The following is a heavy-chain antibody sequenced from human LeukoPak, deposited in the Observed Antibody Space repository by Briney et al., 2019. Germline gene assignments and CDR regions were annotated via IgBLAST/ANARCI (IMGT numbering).Heavy chain of an antibody. Sequence: ASVKVSCKASGYTFTGYYMHWVRQAPGQGLEWMGWINPNSGGTNYAQKFQGRVTMTRDTSISTAYMELSRLGSEDMAVYYCARGGGNSYYYYMDVWGKGTTVTVSS. J-gene: IGHJ6*03. CDR2: INPNSGGT. D-gene: IGHD1-26*01. CDR3: ARGGGNSYYYYMDV. CDR1: GYTFTGYY. V-gene: IGHV1-2*02.